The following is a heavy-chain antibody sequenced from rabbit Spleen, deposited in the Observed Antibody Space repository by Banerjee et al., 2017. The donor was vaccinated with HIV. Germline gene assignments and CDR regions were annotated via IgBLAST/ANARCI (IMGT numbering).Heavy chain of an antibody. D-gene: IGHD7-1*01. V-gene: IGHV1S45*01. J-gene: IGHJ6*01. CDR2: INIVTGKS. CDR3: ARDTGTSFSSYGMDL. Sequence: QEQLVESGGGLVKPGASLTLTCKASGFSFSSGYYMSWVRQAPGKGLEWIACINIVTGKSVYASWAKGRFTMSRTSSTTVTLQMTSLTVADTATYFCARDTGTSFSSYGMDLWGPGTLVTVS. CDR1: GFSFSSGYY.